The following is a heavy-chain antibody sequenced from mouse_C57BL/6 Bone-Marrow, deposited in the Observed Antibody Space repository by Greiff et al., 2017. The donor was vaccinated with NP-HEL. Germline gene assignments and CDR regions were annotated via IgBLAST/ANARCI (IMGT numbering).Heavy chain of an antibody. CDR3: ARWFITTDY. CDR1: GYTFTSYW. J-gene: IGHJ2*01. V-gene: IGHV1-64*01. D-gene: IGHD1-1*01. Sequence: QVQLQQPGAELVKPGASVKLSCKASGYTFTSYWMHWVKQRPGQGLEWIGIIHPNSGSTNYNEKFKSKATLTVDKSSSTAYMQLSSLTSEDSAVYYCARWFITTDYWGQGTTLTVSS. CDR2: IHPNSGST.